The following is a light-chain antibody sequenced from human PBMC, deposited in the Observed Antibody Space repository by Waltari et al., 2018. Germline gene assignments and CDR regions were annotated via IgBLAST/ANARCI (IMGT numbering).Light chain of an antibody. J-gene: IGLJ1*01. CDR2: DVT. CDR3: CSYAGSSRGV. Sequence: QSALTQPASVSGSPGQSITISCTGTSSDVGSYNHFPWYQQYPGKVPKLLIYDVTKRPSGVSNRFSGFKSGNTASLTISGLQAEDEADYYCCSYAGSSRGVFGTGTKVTV. V-gene: IGLV2-23*02. CDR1: SSDVGSYNH.